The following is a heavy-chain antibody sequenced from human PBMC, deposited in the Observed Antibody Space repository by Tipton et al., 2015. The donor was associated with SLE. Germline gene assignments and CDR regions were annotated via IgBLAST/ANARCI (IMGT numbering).Heavy chain of an antibody. CDR3: ARGLTVTTNPYFDL. V-gene: IGHV4-31*03. J-gene: IGHJ2*01. CDR2: IYYRGST. D-gene: IGHD4-17*01. CDR1: GDSINSVGYY. Sequence: TLSLTCTVSGDSINSVGYYWTWIRQHPRRGLEWIGSIYYRGSTSYNPSLESRVTISLDTSKNQFSLKMTSVSAADTAVYYCARGLTVTTNPYFDLWGRGTLVTVSS.